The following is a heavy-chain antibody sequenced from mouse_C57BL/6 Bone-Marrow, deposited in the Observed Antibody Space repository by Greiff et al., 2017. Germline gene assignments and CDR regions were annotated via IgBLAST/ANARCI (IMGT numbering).Heavy chain of an antibody. CDR1: GYTFTDYY. Sequence: EVQLQQSGPVLVKPGASVKMSCKASGYTFTDYYMNWVKQSHGKSLEWIGVINPYNGGTSYNQKFKGKDTLTVDKSSSTAYMELNSLTSEDSAVYYCARSGYYGSSPDYLDYWGQGTTLTVSS. V-gene: IGHV1-19*01. J-gene: IGHJ2*01. CDR2: INPYNGGT. CDR3: ARSGYYGSSPDYLDY. D-gene: IGHD1-1*01.